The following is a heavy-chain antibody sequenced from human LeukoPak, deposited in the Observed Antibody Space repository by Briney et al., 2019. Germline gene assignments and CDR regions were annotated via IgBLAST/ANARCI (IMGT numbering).Heavy chain of an antibody. CDR1: GGSISSYY. J-gene: IGHJ6*03. Sequence: SETLSLTCTVSGGSISSYYWSWIRQPPGKGLEWMGNIYYSGSTNYNPSLKSRVTISVDTSKNQFSLKLRSVTAADTAVYYCARTTEGGYSYGYFSYYYMDVWGKGTTVTISS. CDR3: ARTTEGGYSYGYFSYYYMDV. D-gene: IGHD5-18*01. V-gene: IGHV4-59*01. CDR2: IYYSGST.